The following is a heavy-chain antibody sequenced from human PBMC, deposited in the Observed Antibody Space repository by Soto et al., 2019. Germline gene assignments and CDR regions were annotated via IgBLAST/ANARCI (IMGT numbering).Heavy chain of an antibody. CDR2: ISHLEST. CDR1: GASISYGGFS. D-gene: IGHD5-12*01. V-gene: IGHV4-30-2*06. Sequence: LQLQESGSGLVKTSETLSLTCTVSGASISYGGFSWSWIRQSPGKGLEWIGYISHLESTYFHPSFKSRLTMSIDRTRNQFSLKLSSVTAADMAVYYCARCGGYDSFDYWGQGVLVTVSS. J-gene: IGHJ4*02. CDR3: ARCGGYDSFDY.